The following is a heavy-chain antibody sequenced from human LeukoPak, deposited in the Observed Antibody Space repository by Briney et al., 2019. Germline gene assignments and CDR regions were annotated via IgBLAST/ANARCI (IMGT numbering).Heavy chain of an antibody. CDR2: INWKTGVI. Sequence: GGSLRLSCAASGFPFDEYAMNWVRQAPGRGLEWVSNINWKTGVIVYADSVKGRFTVSRDNAKTSLYLQMNSLRAEDTALYYCAMESRIAVSGIDCWGQGTLVTVSS. V-gene: IGHV3-9*01. D-gene: IGHD6-19*01. CDR3: AMESRIAVSGIDC. CDR1: GFPFDEYA. J-gene: IGHJ4*02.